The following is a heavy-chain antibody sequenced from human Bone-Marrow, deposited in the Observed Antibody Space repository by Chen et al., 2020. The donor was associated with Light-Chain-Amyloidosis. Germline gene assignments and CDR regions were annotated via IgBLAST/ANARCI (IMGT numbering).Heavy chain of an antibody. V-gene: IGHV3-74*02. CDR3: FYDSHREAAFDI. CDR2: INTYGSTT. D-gene: IGHD3-22*01. Sequence: EVQLVESGGGLVQPGGCLRLSCAASGISFSSYWMHWVRQAPGKGLVWVSRINTYGSTTTYADSVRGRFTISRDNAKNTLFLQMSSLRAEDTAIYYCFYDSHREAAFDIWGQGTMVTVSS. CDR1: GISFSSYW. J-gene: IGHJ3*02.